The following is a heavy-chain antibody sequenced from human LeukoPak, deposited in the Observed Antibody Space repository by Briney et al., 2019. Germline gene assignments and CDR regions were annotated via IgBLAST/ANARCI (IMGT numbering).Heavy chain of an antibody. V-gene: IGHV4-34*01. CDR3: ARDTGDLWLSWFDP. J-gene: IGHJ5*02. CDR2: INHSGST. D-gene: IGHD2/OR15-2a*01. Sequence: SETLSLTCAVYGGSFSGYYWSWIRQPPGKGLEWIGEINHSGSTNYNPSLKSRVTMSVDTSKNQFSLKLSSVTAADTAVYYCARDTGDLWLSWFDPWGQGTLVTVSS. CDR1: GGSFSGYY.